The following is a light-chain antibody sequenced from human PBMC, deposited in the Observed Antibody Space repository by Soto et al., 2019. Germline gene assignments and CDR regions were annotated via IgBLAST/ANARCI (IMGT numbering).Light chain of an antibody. V-gene: IGKV1-12*01. CDR1: QGISNW. J-gene: IGKJ4*01. Sequence: DIQMTQSPSSVSASVGDRVTITCRASQGISNWLAWYQQEPGKAPKLLIYAASGLQRGVPSRFSGSGFGTDFTLTISSLQPEDFATYYCQQANSFPLTFGGGTKVDIK. CDR3: QQANSFPLT. CDR2: AAS.